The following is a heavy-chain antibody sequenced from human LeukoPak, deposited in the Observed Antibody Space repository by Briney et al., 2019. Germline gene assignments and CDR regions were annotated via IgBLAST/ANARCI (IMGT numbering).Heavy chain of an antibody. J-gene: IGHJ1*01. Sequence: TGGSLRLSCAASGSTFSSYSMNWVRQAPGKGLEWVSSISSSSSYIYYADSVKGRFTISRDNAKNSLYLQMNSLRAEDTAIYYCATYSRLNAREFQCWGQGTVVTVSS. V-gene: IGHV3-21*01. CDR3: ATYSRLNAREFQC. CDR1: GSTFSSYS. CDR2: ISSSSSYI. D-gene: IGHD3-10*02.